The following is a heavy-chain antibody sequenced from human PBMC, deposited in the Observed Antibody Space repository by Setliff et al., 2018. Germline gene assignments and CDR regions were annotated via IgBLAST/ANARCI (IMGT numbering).Heavy chain of an antibody. J-gene: IGHJ6*02. V-gene: IGHV3-23*01. CDR2: ISGSGGST. CDR3: AKDRGYSYYYYGMDV. D-gene: IGHD5-12*01. CDR1: GFTFSSYA. Sequence: GGSLRLSCAASGFTFSSYAMSWVRQAPGRGLEWVSAISGSGGSTYYADSVKGRFTISRDNSKNTLYLQMNSLRAEDTAVYYCAKDRGYSYYYYGMDVWGQGTTVTVSS.